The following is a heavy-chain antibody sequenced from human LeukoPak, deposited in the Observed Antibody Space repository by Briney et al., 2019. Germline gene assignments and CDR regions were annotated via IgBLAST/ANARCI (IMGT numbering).Heavy chain of an antibody. Sequence: GGSLRLSCAASGFTFSSYAMSWVRQAPGKGLEWVSVIYSGGSTYYADSVKGRFTISRDNSKSTLYLQMNSLRAEDTAVYYCARAGSGSYYSAFDYWGQGTLVTVSS. CDR3: ARAGSGSYYSAFDY. J-gene: IGHJ4*02. V-gene: IGHV3-53*01. D-gene: IGHD3-10*01. CDR1: GFTFSSYA. CDR2: IYSGGST.